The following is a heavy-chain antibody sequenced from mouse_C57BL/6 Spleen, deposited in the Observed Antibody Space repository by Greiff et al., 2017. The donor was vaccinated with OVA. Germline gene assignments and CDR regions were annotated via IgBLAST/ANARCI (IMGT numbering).Heavy chain of an antibody. CDR1: GYAFTNYL. J-gene: IGHJ2*01. V-gene: IGHV1-54*01. D-gene: IGHD1-2*01. CDR3: ARCPAYYFDY. Sequence: QLQQSGAELVRPGTSVKVSCKASGYAFTNYLIEWVKQRPGQGLEWIGVINPGSGGTNYNEKFKGKATLTADKSSSTAYMQLSSLTSEDSAVYFCARCPAYYFDYWGQGTTLTVSS. CDR2: INPGSGGT.